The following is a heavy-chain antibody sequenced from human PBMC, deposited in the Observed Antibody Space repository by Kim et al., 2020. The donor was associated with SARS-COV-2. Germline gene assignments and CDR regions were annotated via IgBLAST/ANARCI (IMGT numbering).Heavy chain of an antibody. V-gene: IGHV3-7*01. CDR1: GFTFSSYW. J-gene: IGHJ6*02. Sequence: GGSLRLSCAASGFTFSSYWMSWVRQAPGKGLEWVANIKQDGSEKYYVDSVKGRFTISRDNAKNSLYLQMNSLRAEDTAVYYCARVGAHYDYICGCYRPHTSGGHYYGMDVWGQGTTVTVSS. CDR3: ARVGAHYDYICGCYRPHTSGGHYYGMDV. D-gene: IGHD3-16*02. CDR2: IKQDGSEK.